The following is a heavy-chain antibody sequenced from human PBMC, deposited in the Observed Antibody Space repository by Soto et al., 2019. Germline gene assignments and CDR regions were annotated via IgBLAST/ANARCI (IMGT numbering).Heavy chain of an antibody. D-gene: IGHD3-10*01. CDR1: GGSISSYY. V-gene: IGHV4-59*01. CDR2: IYYSGST. CDR3: ARVWGGAFDI. J-gene: IGHJ3*02. Sequence: PSETLSLTCTVSGGSISSYYWSWIRQPPGKGLEWIGYIYYSGSTNYNPSLKSRVTISVDTSKNQFSLKLSSVTAADTAVYYCARVWGGAFDIWGQGTMVTASS.